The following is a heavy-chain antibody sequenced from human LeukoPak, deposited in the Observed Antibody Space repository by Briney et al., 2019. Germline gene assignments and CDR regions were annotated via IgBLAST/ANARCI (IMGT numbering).Heavy chain of an antibody. J-gene: IGHJ4*02. CDR2: INPSGGST. Sequence: ASVKVSCKASGYTFTSYYMHWVRQAPGQGLEWMGLINPSGGSTSYAQKFQGRVTMTRDTSTSTVYMELSSQRSEDTAVYYCASFIAVAGTDETNFDYWGQGTLVTVSS. V-gene: IGHV1-46*01. CDR3: ASFIAVAGTDETNFDY. CDR1: GYTFTSYY. D-gene: IGHD6-19*01.